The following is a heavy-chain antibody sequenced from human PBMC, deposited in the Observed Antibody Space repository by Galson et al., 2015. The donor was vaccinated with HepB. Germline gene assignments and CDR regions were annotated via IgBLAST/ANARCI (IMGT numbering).Heavy chain of an antibody. J-gene: IGHJ6*02. Sequence: QSGAEVKKPGESLRISCKSSGYSFTSYWISWVRQMPGKGLEWMGRIDLSDSYTNYSPSFQGHVTIPADKSISTAYLQWSSLKASDTAMYYCARLIRVRGVRGLVYYGMDVWGQGTTVTVSS. V-gene: IGHV5-10-1*01. CDR3: ARLIRVRGVRGLVYYGMDV. CDR1: GYSFTSYW. D-gene: IGHD3-10*01. CDR2: IDLSDSYT.